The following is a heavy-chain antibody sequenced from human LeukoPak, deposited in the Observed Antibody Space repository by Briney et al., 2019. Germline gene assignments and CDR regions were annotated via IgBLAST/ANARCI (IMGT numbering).Heavy chain of an antibody. CDR3: AREYYDILTGYLKTYYYYGMDV. CDR1: GFTFSSYS. Sequence: SGGSLRLSCAASGFTFSSYSMNWVRQAPGKGLEWVSSISSSSSYIYYADSVKGRFTISRDNAKNSLYLQMNSLRAEDTAVYYCAREYYDILTGYLKTYYYYGMDVWGQGTTVTVS. D-gene: IGHD3-9*01. V-gene: IGHV3-21*01. J-gene: IGHJ6*02. CDR2: ISSSSSYI.